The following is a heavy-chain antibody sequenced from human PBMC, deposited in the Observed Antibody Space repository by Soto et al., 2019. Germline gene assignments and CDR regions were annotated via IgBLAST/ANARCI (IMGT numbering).Heavy chain of an antibody. D-gene: IGHD5-12*01. Sequence: EVQLVESGGGLVQPGGSLKLSCAASGFTFSGSAMHWVRQASGKGLEWVGRIRSKANSYATANAASVKGRFTISRDDSKNTAYLQMNSLKTEDTAVYYCTRRRGYNLDYWGQGTLVTVSS. CDR1: GFTFSGSA. CDR3: TRRRGYNLDY. CDR2: IRSKANSYAT. J-gene: IGHJ4*02. V-gene: IGHV3-73*02.